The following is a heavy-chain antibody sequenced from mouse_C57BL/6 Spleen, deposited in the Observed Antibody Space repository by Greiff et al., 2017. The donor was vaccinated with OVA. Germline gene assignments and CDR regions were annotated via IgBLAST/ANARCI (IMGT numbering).Heavy chain of an antibody. V-gene: IGHV8-12*01. CDR2: IYWDDDK. CDR1: GFSLSTSGMG. J-gene: IGHJ4*01. Sequence: QVTLKESGPGILQSSQTLSLTCSFSGFSLSTSGMGVSWLRQPSGKGLEWLAHIYWDDDKRYNPSLVSRLTISKDTSRNQVFLKITSVDTADTATYYCARSIYDGSRDYWGQGTSVTVSA. D-gene: IGHD2-3*01. CDR3: ARSIYDGSRDY.